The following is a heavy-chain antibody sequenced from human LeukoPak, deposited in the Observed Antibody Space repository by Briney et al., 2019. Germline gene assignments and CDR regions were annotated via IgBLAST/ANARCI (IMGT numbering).Heavy chain of an antibody. Sequence: SETLSLTCAVYGGSFSGCYWSWIRQPPGKGLEWIGEINHSGSTNYNPSLKSRVTISVDTSKNQFSLKLSSVTAADTAVYYCASRWGYYFDYWGQGTLVTVSS. V-gene: IGHV4-34*01. CDR2: INHSGST. CDR1: GGSFSGCY. J-gene: IGHJ4*02. D-gene: IGHD4-23*01. CDR3: ASRWGYYFDY.